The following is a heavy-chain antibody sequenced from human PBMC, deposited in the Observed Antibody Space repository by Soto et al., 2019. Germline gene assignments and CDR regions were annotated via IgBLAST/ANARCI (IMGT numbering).Heavy chain of an antibody. CDR3: ARRGGNDAFDI. J-gene: IGHJ3*02. Sequence: SETLSLTSTVSGGSISSYYWSWIRQPPGKGLEWIGNIYYSGSTNYNPSLKSRVTISVDTSKNQFSLKLSSVPAADTAVYYCARRGGNDAFDIWGQGTMVTVSS. V-gene: IGHV4-59*08. CDR2: IYYSGST. CDR1: GGSISSYY. D-gene: IGHD2-15*01.